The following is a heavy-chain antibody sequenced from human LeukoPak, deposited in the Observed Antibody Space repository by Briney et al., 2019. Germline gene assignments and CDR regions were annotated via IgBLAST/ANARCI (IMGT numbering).Heavy chain of an antibody. CDR2: ISGSGNYT. CDR1: GFTFNNYY. CDR3: ARGGPFDY. V-gene: IGHV3-11*06. J-gene: IGHJ4*02. Sequence: GGSLRLSCEASGFTFNNYYINWIRQTPGKGLQWISYISGSGNYTKYADFVEGRFIISRDNDKKSLYLQMNNVAVEDTGVYYRARGGPFDYWGQGVLVTVSS. D-gene: IGHD2-15*01.